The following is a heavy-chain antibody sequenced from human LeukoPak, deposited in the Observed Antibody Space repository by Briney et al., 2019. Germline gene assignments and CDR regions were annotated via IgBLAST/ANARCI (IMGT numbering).Heavy chain of an antibody. CDR2: IKEDGSEK. CDR1: GFTFSRYW. CDR3: ARGFPGDPSKTLRYYYYYMDV. Sequence: GGSLRLSCAASGFTFSRYWMNWVRQAPGKGLEWVANIKEDGSEKYYVDSVKGRFTISRDNAKNSLYLQMDSLRVEDTAVYYCARGFPGDPSKTLRYYYYYMDVWGKGTTVTVSS. V-gene: IGHV3-7*01. J-gene: IGHJ6*03. D-gene: IGHD7-27*01.